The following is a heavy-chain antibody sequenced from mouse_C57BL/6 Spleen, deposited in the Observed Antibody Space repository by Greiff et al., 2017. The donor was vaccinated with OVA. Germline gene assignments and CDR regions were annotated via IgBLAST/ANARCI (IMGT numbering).Heavy chain of an antibody. CDR1: GYTFTSYW. CDR3: ARDGYYGAMDY. V-gene: IGHV1-64*01. CDR2: IHPNSGST. D-gene: IGHD2-3*01. J-gene: IGHJ4*01. Sequence: QVQLQQPGAELVKPGASVKLSCKASGYTFTSYWMHWVKQRPGQGLEWIGMIHPNSGSTNYNEKFKSKATLTVDKSSSTAYMQLISLTSEDSAVYYCARDGYYGAMDYWGQGTSVTVSS.